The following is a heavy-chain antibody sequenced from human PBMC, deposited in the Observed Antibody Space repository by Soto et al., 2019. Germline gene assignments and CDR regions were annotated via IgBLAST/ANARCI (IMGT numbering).Heavy chain of an antibody. Sequence: ASVKVSCKASGGTFSSYTISWVRQAPGQGLEWMGRIIPILGIANYAQKFQGRVTITADKSTSTAYMELSSLRSEDTAVYYCAKAVWFGTSGDYWYYYMDVWGKGTTVTVSS. CDR3: AKAVWFGTSGDYWYYYMDV. J-gene: IGHJ6*03. CDR1: GGTFSSYT. CDR2: IIPILGIA. D-gene: IGHD3-10*01. V-gene: IGHV1-69*02.